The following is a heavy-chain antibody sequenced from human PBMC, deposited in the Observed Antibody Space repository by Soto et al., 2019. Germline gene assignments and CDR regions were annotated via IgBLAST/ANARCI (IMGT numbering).Heavy chain of an antibody. CDR2: IYYSGGT. V-gene: IGHV4-31*03. J-gene: IGHJ3*02. CDR1: GGSISSGYYY. D-gene: IGHD1-1*01. CDR3: ARDWNRDAFDI. Sequence: SQTLSLTCTVSGGSISSGYYYWSWIRQHPGKGLEWIGYIYYSGGTYYNPSLKSRVTISLDTSKNQFSLKLSSATAADTAVYYCARDWNRDAFDIWGQGTMVTVSS.